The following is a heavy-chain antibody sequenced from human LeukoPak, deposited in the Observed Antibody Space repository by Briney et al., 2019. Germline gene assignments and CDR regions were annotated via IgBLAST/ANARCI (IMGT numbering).Heavy chain of an antibody. D-gene: IGHD2-21*01. CDR2: IRGSGGST. CDR1: GFTFSSYA. V-gene: IGHV3-23*01. CDR3: AKVSSGVVVIAAYDY. J-gene: IGHJ4*02. Sequence: GGSLRLSCAASGFTFSSYAMSWVRQAPGKGLEWVSAIRGSGGSTYYAASVKGRFTLSRDNSKNTLYLQMNSLRAEDTAVYYCAKVSSGVVVIAAYDYWGQGTLVTVSS.